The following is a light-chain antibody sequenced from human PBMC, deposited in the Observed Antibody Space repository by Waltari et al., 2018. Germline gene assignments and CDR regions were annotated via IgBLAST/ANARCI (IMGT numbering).Light chain of an antibody. Sequence: ASISCRSSQGLVYSDGNIFLNWFHQKAGQSPRRLIYHVSNRDSGVPDRFSGSGSGTDFTLKISKVEAEDVGVYFCMQGSHWPPWTFGQGTKVEIK. CDR2: HVS. CDR3: MQGSHWPPWT. CDR1: QGLVYSDGNIF. J-gene: IGKJ1*01. V-gene: IGKV2-30*01.